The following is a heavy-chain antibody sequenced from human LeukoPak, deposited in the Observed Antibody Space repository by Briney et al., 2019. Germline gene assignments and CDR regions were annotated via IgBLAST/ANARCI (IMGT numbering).Heavy chain of an antibody. CDR3: ARGFALDF. Sequence: QTGGSLRLSCVVSGFTFSNYDMHWVRLAAGKGLEWVSAIGTAGDTYSADSVRGRFTISRENARNSLYLQMDSLRAGDTAVYYCARGFALDFWGQGTMVTVSS. CDR1: GFTFSNYD. J-gene: IGHJ3*01. V-gene: IGHV3-13*01. CDR2: IGTAGDT.